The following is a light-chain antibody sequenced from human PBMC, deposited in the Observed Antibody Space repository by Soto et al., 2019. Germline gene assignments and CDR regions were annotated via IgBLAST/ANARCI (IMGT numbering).Light chain of an antibody. CDR1: SSNIGSNT. V-gene: IGLV1-44*01. CDR2: SNN. J-gene: IGLJ2*01. Sequence: QSVLTQPPSASGTPGQRGTISCSGSSSNIGSNTVNWYQQLPGPAPKLLIYSNNQRPSGVPDRFSGSKSGTSASLAISGLQSEDEADYYCAAWDDSLNGHVVFGGGTKLTVL. CDR3: AAWDDSLNGHVV.